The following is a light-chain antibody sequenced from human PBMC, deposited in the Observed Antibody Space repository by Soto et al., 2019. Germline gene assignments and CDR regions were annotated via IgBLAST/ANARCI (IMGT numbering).Light chain of an antibody. CDR1: SRDVGGYEY. CDR3: SSYRTGGSYV. V-gene: IGLV2-14*01. CDR2: EVI. J-gene: IGLJ1*01. Sequence: QSALTQPASVSGSPGQSITISCTGTSRDVGGYEYVSWYQQYPGKAPKLMIYEVIDRPAGAPRRFSGSKSGNTASLTITGLPAEDEADYYCSSYRTGGSYVFGTENKVTVL.